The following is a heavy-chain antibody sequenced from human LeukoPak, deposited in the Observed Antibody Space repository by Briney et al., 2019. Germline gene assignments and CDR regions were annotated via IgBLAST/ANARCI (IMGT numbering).Heavy chain of an antibody. J-gene: IGHJ4*02. D-gene: IGHD2/OR15-2a*01. CDR2: IRYDGSNK. CDR1: GFTFSSYG. V-gene: IGHV3-30*02. Sequence: PGGSLRLSCAASGFTFSSYGMHWVRQAPGKGLEWVAFIRYDGSNKYYADSVKGRFTISRDNSKNTLYLQMNSLRAEDTAVYYCARDLMVLQRYFDYWGQGTLVTVSS. CDR3: ARDLMVLQRYFDY.